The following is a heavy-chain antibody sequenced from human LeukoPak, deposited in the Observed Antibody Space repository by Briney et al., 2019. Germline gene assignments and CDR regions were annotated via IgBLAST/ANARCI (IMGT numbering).Heavy chain of an antibody. CDR2: INAGNGNT. CDR3: ARDAGWLVPDY. J-gene: IGHJ4*02. CDR1: GYTFTSYA. Sequence: ASVKVSCKASGYTFTSYAMHWVRQAPGQRLEWMGWINAGNGNTKYSQKFQGRVTITRDASASTAYMELSSLRSEDTAVYYCARDAGWLVPDYWGQGTLVTVSS. V-gene: IGHV1-3*01. D-gene: IGHD6-19*01.